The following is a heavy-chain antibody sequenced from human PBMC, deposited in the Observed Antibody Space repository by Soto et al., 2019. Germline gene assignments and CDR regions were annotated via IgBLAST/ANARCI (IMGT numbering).Heavy chain of an antibody. CDR2: IYPGDSRT. D-gene: IGHD3-3*01. J-gene: IGHJ5*02. Sequence: GESLKISCKTSGDSFTTDWIGWVRQMPGKGLEWIGVIYPGDSRTRYSPPFQGQVTISADKSISTAYLQWNSLKASDTAMYYCAKRRILSTESSTWGQGTLVTVSA. CDR3: AKRRILSTESST. CDR1: GDSFTTDW. V-gene: IGHV5-51*01.